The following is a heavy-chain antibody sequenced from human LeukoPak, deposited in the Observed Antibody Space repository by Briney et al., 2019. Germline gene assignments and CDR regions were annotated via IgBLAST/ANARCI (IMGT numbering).Heavy chain of an antibody. V-gene: IGHV3-74*01. CDR3: ARERAVAGINWFDA. CDR2: INSDGSST. Sequence: GGSLRLSCAVSGFTFDDYAMHWVRQAPGKGLVWVSRINSDGSSTSYADSVKGRFTISRDNAKNTLYLQMNSLRAEDTAVYYFARERAVAGINWFDAWGQGTLVTVSS. D-gene: IGHD6-19*01. J-gene: IGHJ5*02. CDR1: GFTFDDYA.